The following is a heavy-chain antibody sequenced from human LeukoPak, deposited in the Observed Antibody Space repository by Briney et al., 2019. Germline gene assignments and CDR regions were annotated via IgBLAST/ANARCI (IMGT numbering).Heavy chain of an antibody. J-gene: IGHJ4*02. CDR2: IDWDDDK. V-gene: IGHV2-70*11. D-gene: IGHD3-9*01. CDR1: GGSLSSHC. Sequence: PSETLSLTCTVSGGSLSSHCWSWIRQPPGKALEWLARIDWDDDKYYSTSLKTRLTISKDTSKNQVVLTMTNMDPVDTATYYCARSPYYDILTGYYDPQYYFDYWGQGTLVTVSS. CDR3: ARSPYYDILTGYYDPQYYFDY.